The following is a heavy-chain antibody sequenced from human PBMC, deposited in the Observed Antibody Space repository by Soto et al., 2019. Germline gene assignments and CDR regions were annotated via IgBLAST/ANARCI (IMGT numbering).Heavy chain of an antibody. CDR1: GGTFSSYA. J-gene: IGHJ3*02. Sequence: GGPVKVSCKASGGTFSSYAISWVRQAPGQGLEWMGGIIPIFGTANYAQKFQGRVTITADKSTSTAYMELSSLRSEDTAVYYCARSDSSGYYPYDAFDIWGQGTMVTVSS. CDR2: IIPIFGTA. D-gene: IGHD3-22*01. V-gene: IGHV1-69*06. CDR3: ARSDSSGYYPYDAFDI.